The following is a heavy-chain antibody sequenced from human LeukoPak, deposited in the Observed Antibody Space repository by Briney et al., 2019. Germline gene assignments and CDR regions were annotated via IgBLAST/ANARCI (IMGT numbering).Heavy chain of an antibody. Sequence: PGGSLRLSCAASGFTFSDYYMSWIRQAPGKGLEWVSYISSSGSTIYYADSVKGRFTISRDNAKNSLYLQMNSLRAEDTAVYYCAREVGDWGFDYYYYYMDDWGKGTTVTISS. CDR3: AREVGDWGFDYYYYYMDD. J-gene: IGHJ6*03. D-gene: IGHD3-16*01. CDR2: ISSSGSTI. CDR1: GFTFSDYY. V-gene: IGHV3-11*01.